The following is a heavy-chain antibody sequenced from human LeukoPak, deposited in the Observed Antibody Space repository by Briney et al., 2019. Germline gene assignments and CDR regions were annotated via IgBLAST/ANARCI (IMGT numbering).Heavy chain of an antibody. V-gene: IGHV3-23*01. Sequence: GGSLRLSCAASGFTFSSYAMSWVRQAPGKGLEWVSAISGSGGSTYYADSVKGRFTIPRDNSKNTLYLQMNSLRAEDTAVYYCAKVPLHGSGSYSDYWGQGTLVTVSS. J-gene: IGHJ4*02. CDR3: AKVPLHGSGSYSDY. CDR2: ISGSGGST. D-gene: IGHD3-10*01. CDR1: GFTFSSYA.